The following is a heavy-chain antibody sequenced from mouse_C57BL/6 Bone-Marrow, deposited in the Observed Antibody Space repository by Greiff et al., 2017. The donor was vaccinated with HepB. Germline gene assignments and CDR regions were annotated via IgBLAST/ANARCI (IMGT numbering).Heavy chain of an antibody. CDR1: GYTFTSYW. CDR2: IDPSDSYT. Sequence: QVQLQQPGAELVMPGASVKLSCKASGYTFTSYWMHWVKQRPGQGLEWIGEIDPSDSYTNYNQKFKGKSTLTVDKSSSTAYMKLSSLTSEDSAVYYCAREGGSTRITTYYFDYWGQGTTLTVSS. D-gene: IGHD2-4*01. CDR3: AREGGSTRITTYYFDY. J-gene: IGHJ2*01. V-gene: IGHV1-69*01.